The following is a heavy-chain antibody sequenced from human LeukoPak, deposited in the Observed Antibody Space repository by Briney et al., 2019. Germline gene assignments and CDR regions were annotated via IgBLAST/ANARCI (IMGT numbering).Heavy chain of an antibody. V-gene: IGHV1-69*13. J-gene: IGHJ4*02. D-gene: IGHD3-9*01. CDR2: IIPIFGTA. CDR3: ARDRYFDWLFRPKPFDY. CDR1: GGTFSSYA. Sequence: ASVKVSCKASGGTFSSYATSWVRQAPGQGLEWMGGIIPIFGTANYAQKFQGRVTITADESTSTAYMELSSLRSEDTAVYYCARDRYFDWLFRPKPFDYWGQRTLVTVSS.